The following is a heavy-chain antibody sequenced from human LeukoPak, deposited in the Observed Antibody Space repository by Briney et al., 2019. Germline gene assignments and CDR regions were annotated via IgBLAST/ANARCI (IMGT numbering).Heavy chain of an antibody. D-gene: IGHD3-22*01. V-gene: IGHV4-59*01. CDR1: GGSISSYY. CDR2: IYYSGST. Sequence: SSETLSLTCTVSGGSISSYYWSWIRQPPGKGLEWIGYIYYSGSTNYNPSLKSRVTISVDTSKNQFSLKLSSVTAADTAVYYCARAIYYYDSSGYFDYWGQGTLVTVSS. CDR3: ARAIYYYDSSGYFDY. J-gene: IGHJ4*02.